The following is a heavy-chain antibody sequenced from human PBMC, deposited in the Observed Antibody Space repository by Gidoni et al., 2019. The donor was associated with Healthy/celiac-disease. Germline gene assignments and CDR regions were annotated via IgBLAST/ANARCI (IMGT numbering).Heavy chain of an antibody. Sequence: EVQLLESGGGLVQPGWSLRLSCAASGFTFSSYAMSWVRQAPGKGLEWVLAISGSGGSTYYADSVKGRFTISRDNSKNTLYLQMNSLRAEDTAVYYCAKDPEVVVAAITFDYWGQGTLVTVSS. V-gene: IGHV3-23*01. D-gene: IGHD2-15*01. CDR1: GFTFSSYA. J-gene: IGHJ4*02. CDR2: ISGSGGST. CDR3: AKDPEVVVAAITFDY.